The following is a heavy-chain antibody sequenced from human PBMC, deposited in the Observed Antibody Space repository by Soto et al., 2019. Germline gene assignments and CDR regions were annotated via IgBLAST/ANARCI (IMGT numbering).Heavy chain of an antibody. CDR3: AKDTSGAEVGIMDV. CDR1: GFIFDDYA. D-gene: IGHD1-26*01. CDR2: ISWNSGAI. J-gene: IGHJ6*03. V-gene: IGHV3-9*01. Sequence: EVKLVESGGGLVQPGRSLRLSCATSGFIFDDYAMHWVRQAPGKGLEWVPGISWNSGAINYADSVKGRFTTSRDNGKNSLYLQLSSLSSADTATYYCAKDTSGAEVGIMDVWGKGTTVIVSS.